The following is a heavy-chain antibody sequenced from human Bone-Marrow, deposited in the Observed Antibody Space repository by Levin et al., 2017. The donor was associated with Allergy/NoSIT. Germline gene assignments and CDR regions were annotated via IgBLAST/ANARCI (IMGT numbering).Heavy chain of an antibody. D-gene: IGHD6-6*01. J-gene: IGHJ4*02. CDR3: ARVGRSIAARQTIDY. CDR1: GGSISSGGYY. V-gene: IGHV4-31*03. Sequence: SETLSLTCTVSGGSISSGGYYWSWIRQHPGKGLEWIGYIYYSGSTYYNPSLKSRVTISVDTSKNQFSLKLSSVTAADTAVYYCARVGRSIAARQTIDYWGQGTLVTVSS. CDR2: IYYSGST.